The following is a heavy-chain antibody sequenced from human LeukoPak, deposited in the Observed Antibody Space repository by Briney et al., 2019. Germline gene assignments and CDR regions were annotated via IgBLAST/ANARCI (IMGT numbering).Heavy chain of an antibody. CDR2: IYHGGNT. Sequence: SETLSLTCSVSGDSISSGGYYWTWIRQHPGKGLEWIGYIYHGGNTYYNPSLKSRVTISVDTSQNQFSLKLRFVTAADTAIYYCARVPSAGITPSWSWGQGTLVTVSS. D-gene: IGHD3-3*01. CDR1: GDSISSGGYY. J-gene: IGHJ5*02. V-gene: IGHV4-31*03. CDR3: ARVPSAGITPSWS.